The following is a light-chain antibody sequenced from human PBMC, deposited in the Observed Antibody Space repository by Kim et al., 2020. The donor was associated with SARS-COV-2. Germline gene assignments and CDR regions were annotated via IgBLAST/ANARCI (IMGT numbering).Light chain of an antibody. V-gene: IGKV4-1*01. CDR1: QSVLYSFNNKSY. Sequence: ATINCKSSQSVLYSFNNKSYLAWYQQKPGQPPKLLIYWASTRESGVPDRFSGSGSGTDFTLTISSLQAEDVAVYYCQQYYSTPPTFGPGTKVDIK. CDR3: QQYYSTPPT. CDR2: WAS. J-gene: IGKJ3*01.